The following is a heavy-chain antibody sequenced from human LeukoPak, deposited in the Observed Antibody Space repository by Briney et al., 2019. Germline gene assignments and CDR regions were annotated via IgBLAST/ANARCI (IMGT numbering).Heavy chain of an antibody. CDR2: INPNSGGT. CDR3: ARGYHRYDSSGYYYGDY. Sequence: GASVKVSCKASGYTFTGYYMHWVRQAPGQGLEWMGWINPNSGGTNYAQKFQGRVTMTRDTSISTAYMELSRLRSDDTAVYYCARGYHRYDSSGYYYGDYWGQGTLVTVSS. D-gene: IGHD3-22*01. J-gene: IGHJ4*02. CDR1: GYTFTGYY. V-gene: IGHV1-2*02.